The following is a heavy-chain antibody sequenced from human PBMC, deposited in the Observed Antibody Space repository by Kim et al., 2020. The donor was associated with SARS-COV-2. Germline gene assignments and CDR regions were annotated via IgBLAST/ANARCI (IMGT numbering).Heavy chain of an antibody. CDR3: ARGGVTAHDI. J-gene: IGHJ3*02. V-gene: IGHV3-33*01. CDR1: GFTFSNYG. CDR2: IWYDGGNK. Sequence: GGSLRLSCAASGFTFSNYGMHWVRQAPGKGLEWVAVIWYDGGNKYYTDSVKVRFTISRDNSKNTLYLQMNSLRAEDTAVYYCARGGVTAHDIWGQGTMVTVSS. D-gene: IGHD2-21*02.